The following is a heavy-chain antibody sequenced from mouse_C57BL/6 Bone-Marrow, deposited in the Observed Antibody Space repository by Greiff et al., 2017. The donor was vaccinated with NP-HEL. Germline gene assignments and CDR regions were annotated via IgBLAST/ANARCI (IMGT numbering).Heavy chain of an antibody. CDR2: IYPGSGST. CDR1: GYTFTSYW. V-gene: IGHV1-55*01. D-gene: IGHD2-4*01. J-gene: IGHJ2*01. CDR3: ALYYDYDGRL. Sequence: QVQLQQPGAELVKPGASVKMSCKASGYTFTSYWITWVKQRPGQGLAWIGDIYPGSGSTNSNEKFKSKATLTVDTSSSTAYMQLSSLTSEDSAVYYCALYYDYDGRLWGQGTTLTVSS.